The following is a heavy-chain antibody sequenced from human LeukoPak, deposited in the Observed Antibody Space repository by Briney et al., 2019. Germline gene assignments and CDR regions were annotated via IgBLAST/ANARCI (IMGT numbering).Heavy chain of an antibody. CDR3: ARGLEVVVVPAARPGIAAAAWFDP. Sequence: SETLSLTCAVYGGSFSGYYWSWIRQPPGKGLEWIGEINHSGSTNYNPSLKSRVTISVDTPKNQFSLKLSSVTAADTAAYYCARGLEVVVVPAARPGIAAAAWFDPWGQGTLVTVSS. CDR1: GGSFSGYY. J-gene: IGHJ5*02. CDR2: INHSGST. D-gene: IGHD2-2*01. V-gene: IGHV4-34*01.